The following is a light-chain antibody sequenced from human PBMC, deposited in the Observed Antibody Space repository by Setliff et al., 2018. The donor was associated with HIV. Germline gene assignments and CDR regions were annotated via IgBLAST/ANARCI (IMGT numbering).Light chain of an antibody. J-gene: IGLJ1*01. Sequence: QSVLTQPASVSRSPGQSITISCTGTSGDVGNYNLVSWYQHHPGKAPKLIIYEVSKRPSGVSNRFSGSKSGNTASLTISGLQAEDEADYYCCSYAGSSTYVFGTGTKVTV. CDR3: CSYAGSSTYV. V-gene: IGLV2-23*02. CDR1: SGDVGNYNL. CDR2: EVS.